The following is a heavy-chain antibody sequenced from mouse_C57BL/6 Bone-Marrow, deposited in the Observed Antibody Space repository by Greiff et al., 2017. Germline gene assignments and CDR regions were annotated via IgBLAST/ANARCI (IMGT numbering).Heavy chain of an antibody. CDR3: ARLSTAADWYFDV. D-gene: IGHD2-1*01. J-gene: IGHJ1*03. V-gene: IGHV5-2*01. Sequence: EVQRVESGGGFVQPGKSLKLSCDSNEYEFPSHDMSWVRKTPAKRPELVAAINSDGGSTYYPDTMERRFIISRDNTKKTLYLQMSSLRSDDTALYYCARLSTAADWYFDVWGTGTTVTVSS. CDR1: EYEFPSHD. CDR2: INSDGGST.